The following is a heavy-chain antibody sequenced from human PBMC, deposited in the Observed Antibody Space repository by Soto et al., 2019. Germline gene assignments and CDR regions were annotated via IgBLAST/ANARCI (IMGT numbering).Heavy chain of an antibody. D-gene: IGHD3-10*01. V-gene: IGHV5-51*01. CDR1: GYSFTSYW. CDR2: IYPGDSDT. Sequence: EVQLVQSGAEVKKPGESLKISCKGSGYSFTSYWIGWVRQMPGKGLEWMGIIYPGDSDTRYSPSFQGQVTISADKSISTADLQWSSLKASDTAMYYCARRNEPTYYYGSGSIYYYGMDVWGQGTTVTVSS. J-gene: IGHJ6*02. CDR3: ARRNEPTYYYGSGSIYYYGMDV.